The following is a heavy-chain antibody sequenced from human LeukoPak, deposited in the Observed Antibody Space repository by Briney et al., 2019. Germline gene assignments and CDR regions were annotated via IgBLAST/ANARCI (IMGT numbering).Heavy chain of an antibody. J-gene: IGHJ5*02. CDR2: INPNSGGT. CDR3: AREGGSGDNWFDP. D-gene: IGHD3-10*01. Sequence: ASVKVSCKASGYTFTGYYMHWVRQAPGQGLEWMGWINPNSGGTNYAQKLQGWVTMTRDTSISTAYMELSRLRSDDTAVYYCAREGGSGDNWFDPWGQGTLVTVSS. CDR1: GYTFTGYY. V-gene: IGHV1-2*04.